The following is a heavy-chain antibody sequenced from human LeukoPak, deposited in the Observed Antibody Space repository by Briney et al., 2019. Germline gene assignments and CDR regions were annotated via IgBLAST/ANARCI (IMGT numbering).Heavy chain of an antibody. J-gene: IGHJ6*03. CDR2: MNPNSGNT. CDR1: GYTFTSYD. V-gene: IGHV1-8*01. D-gene: IGHD2-2*01. Sequence: GASVKVSCKASGYTFTSYDINWVRRATGQGLEWMGWMNPNSGNTGYAQKFQGRVTMTRNTSISTAYMELSSLRSEDTAVYYCARNGQLPRYYYYYYMDVWGKGTTVTISS. CDR3: ARNGQLPRYYYYYYMDV.